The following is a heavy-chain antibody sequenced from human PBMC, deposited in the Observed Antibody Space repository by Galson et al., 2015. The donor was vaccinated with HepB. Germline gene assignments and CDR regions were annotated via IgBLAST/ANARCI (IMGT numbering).Heavy chain of an antibody. CDR3: TTDVYYSTYWSWLDP. D-gene: IGHD2-8*02. V-gene: IGHV3-15*01. Sequence: SLRLSCAASGFPFNNAWMTWVRQAPGRGLEWVGRIKSKTDGETTDYAAPVKGRFTISRDASKNSLYLQMNSLKTEDTAVYYCTTDVYYSTYWSWLDPWGQGTLVTVSS. J-gene: IGHJ5*02. CDR1: GFPFNNAW. CDR2: IKSKTDGETT.